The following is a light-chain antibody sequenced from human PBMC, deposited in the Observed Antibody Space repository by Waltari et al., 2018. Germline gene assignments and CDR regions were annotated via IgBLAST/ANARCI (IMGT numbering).Light chain of an antibody. CDR2: DVS. CDR1: TSDLGGYNY. CDR3: CSFTSGSTWV. V-gene: IGLV2-14*03. Sequence: QSALTQPASVSGSPGQSITISCTGTTSDLGGYNYVSWYQQHPGKAPKLIIFDVSSRPSGVSNRFSGSKSANTASLIISGLQAEDEADYYCCSFTSGSTWVFGGGTKLTVL. J-gene: IGLJ3*02.